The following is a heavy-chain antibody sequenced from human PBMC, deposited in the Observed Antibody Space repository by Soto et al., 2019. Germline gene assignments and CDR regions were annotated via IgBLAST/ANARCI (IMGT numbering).Heavy chain of an antibody. CDR1: GYTFTSYA. D-gene: IGHD2-15*01. V-gene: IGHV1-3*01. CDR2: INAGNGNT. CDR3: AREGSNVVVAAHWFDP. Sequence: ASVKVSCKASGYTFTSYAMHWVRQAPGQRLEWMGWINAGNGNTKYSQKFQGRVTITRDTSASTAYMELSSLRSEDTAVYYCAREGSNVVVAAHWFDPWGQGTLVTVSS. J-gene: IGHJ5*02.